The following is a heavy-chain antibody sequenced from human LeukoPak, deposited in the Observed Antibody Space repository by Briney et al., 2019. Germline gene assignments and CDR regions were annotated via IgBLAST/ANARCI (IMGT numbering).Heavy chain of an antibody. CDR3: AKRPLRDIVANH. CDR2: ISYDGSNK. V-gene: IGHV3-30*18. Sequence: AGGSLRLSCAASGFTLSSYGMHWVRQAPGKGLEWVAVISYDGSNKYYADSVKGRFTISRDNSKNTLYLQMNSLRAEDTAVYYCAKRPLRDIVANHWGQGTLGTVSS. CDR1: GFTLSSYG. J-gene: IGHJ4*02. D-gene: IGHD5-12*01.